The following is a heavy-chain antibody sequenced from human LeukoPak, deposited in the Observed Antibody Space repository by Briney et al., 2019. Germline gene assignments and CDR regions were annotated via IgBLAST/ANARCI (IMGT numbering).Heavy chain of an antibody. CDR1: GFTFSSYS. D-gene: IGHD3-22*01. V-gene: IGHV3-21*01. CDR3: ARDPHYYDSSGYNTEYYFDY. CDR2: ISSSSSYI. J-gene: IGHJ4*02. Sequence: SGGSLRLSCAASGFTFSSYSMNWVRQAPGKGLEWVSSISSSSSYIYYADSVKGRFTISRDNAKNSLYLQMNSLRAEDTAVYYCARDPHYYDSSGYNTEYYFDYWGQGTLVTVSS.